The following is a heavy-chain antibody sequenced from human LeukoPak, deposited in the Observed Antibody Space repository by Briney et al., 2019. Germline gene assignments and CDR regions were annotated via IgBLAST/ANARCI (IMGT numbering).Heavy chain of an antibody. D-gene: IGHD6-13*01. CDR1: GFTFSSYA. J-gene: IGHJ4*02. V-gene: IGHV3-30*04. CDR2: ISYDGSNK. CDR3: AKDTMALAAAYFDY. Sequence: GGSLRLSCAASGFTFSSYAMHWVRQAPGKGLEWVAVISYDGSNKYYADSVKGRFTISRDNSKNTLYLQMNSLRAEDTALYYCAKDTMALAAAYFDYWGQGTLVTVSS.